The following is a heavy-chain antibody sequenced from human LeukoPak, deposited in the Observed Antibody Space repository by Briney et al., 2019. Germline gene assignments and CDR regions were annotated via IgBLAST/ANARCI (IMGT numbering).Heavy chain of an antibody. V-gene: IGHV3-7*03. J-gene: IGHJ4*02. CDR2: IKQDGSEK. CDR3: ARRGWLNSRTPVDY. Sequence: GGSLRLSREASGFTFSSYWMSWVRQAPGKGLEWVANIKQDGSEKYYVDSVKGRFTISRDNAKNSLYLQMNSLRAEDTAVYYCARRGWLNSRTPVDYWGQGTLVTVSS. D-gene: IGHD5-12*01. CDR1: GFTFSSYW.